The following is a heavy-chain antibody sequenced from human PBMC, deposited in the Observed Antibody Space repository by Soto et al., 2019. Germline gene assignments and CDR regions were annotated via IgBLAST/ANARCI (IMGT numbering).Heavy chain of an antibody. Sequence: PGGSLRLSCAASGFTFSSYGMHWVRQAPGKGLEWVVVIWNDGSNKYYADSVKGRFTISRDNSKNTLYLQMNSLRAEDTAVYYCTSGSFLDYWGQGTLVTVSS. CDR2: IWNDGSNK. CDR1: GFTFSSYG. J-gene: IGHJ4*02. CDR3: TSGSFLDY. D-gene: IGHD1-26*01. V-gene: IGHV3-33*01.